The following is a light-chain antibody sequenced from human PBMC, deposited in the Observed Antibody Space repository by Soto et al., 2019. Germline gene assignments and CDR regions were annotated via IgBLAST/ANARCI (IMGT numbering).Light chain of an antibody. CDR1: SSDIGSYNL. CDR2: EVS. CDR3: CSYAGGSSFV. Sequence: QSALTQPASVSGSPGQSITISCTGASSDIGSYNLVSWYQQHPGKAPKLLISEVSERPSGVSSRFSGTKSGNTASLTISGLQADDEADYHCCSYAGGSSFVFGSGTKVTVL. V-gene: IGLV2-23*02. J-gene: IGLJ1*01.